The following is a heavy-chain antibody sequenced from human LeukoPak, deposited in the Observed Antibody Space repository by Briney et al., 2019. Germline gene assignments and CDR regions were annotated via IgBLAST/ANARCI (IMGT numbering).Heavy chain of an antibody. J-gene: IGHJ5*02. CDR1: GFTFGTYA. CDR3: AKDAFRAIAAAGT. D-gene: IGHD6-13*01. V-gene: IGHV3-23*01. CDR2: ISGSGDST. Sequence: TGGSLRLSCAASGFTFGTYAMSWVRQAPGKGLEWVSTISGSGDSTYYADSVKGRFTISRDNSKNTLYLQMNSLRADDTAVYYCAKDAFRAIAAAGTWGQGTLVTVSS.